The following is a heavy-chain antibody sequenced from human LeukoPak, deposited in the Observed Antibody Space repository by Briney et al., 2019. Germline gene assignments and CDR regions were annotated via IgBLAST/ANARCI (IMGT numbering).Heavy chain of an antibody. D-gene: IGHD5-24*01. Sequence: SETLSLTCTVSGASISSGGYYWNWIRQPPGKGLEWIGYIYYSRSTSYSPSLKSRLTISVDTSKNQFSLKLSSVTAADTAVYYCARDGYNLGYFDYWGQGTLVTVSS. J-gene: IGHJ4*02. CDR2: IYYSRST. CDR3: ARDGYNLGYFDY. V-gene: IGHV4-30-4*01. CDR1: GASISSGGYY.